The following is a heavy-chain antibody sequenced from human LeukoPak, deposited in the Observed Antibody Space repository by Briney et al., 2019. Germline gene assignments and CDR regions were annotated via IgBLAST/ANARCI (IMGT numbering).Heavy chain of an antibody. CDR2: IKKDGSEK. CDR3: ATYTNWVAGDV. J-gene: IGHJ6*02. V-gene: IGHV3-7*01. CDR1: GFTFSDYW. Sequence: GGSLRLSCTASGFTFSDYWMTWVRQAPGKGPEWVADIKKDGSEKDYVDSVKGRFTISRDNAKNSLYLQMDSLRAEDTAVYYCATYTNWVAGDVWGQGTTVSV. D-gene: IGHD7-27*01.